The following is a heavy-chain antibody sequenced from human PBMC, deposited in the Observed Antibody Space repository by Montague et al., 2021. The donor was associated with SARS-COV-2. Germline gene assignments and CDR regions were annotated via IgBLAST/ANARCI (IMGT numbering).Heavy chain of an antibody. CDR1: GFTFSSYA. V-gene: IGHV3-30-3*01. Sequence: SLRLSCAASGFTFSSYAMHWVRQAPGKGLEWVPVISYDGSNKYYADSVKGRFTISRDNSKNTLYLQMNSLRAEDTAVYYCARDKGGERLLWFGELFTHNWFDPWGQGTLVTVSS. J-gene: IGHJ5*02. CDR2: ISYDGSNK. D-gene: IGHD3-10*01. CDR3: ARDKGGERLLWFGELFTHNWFDP.